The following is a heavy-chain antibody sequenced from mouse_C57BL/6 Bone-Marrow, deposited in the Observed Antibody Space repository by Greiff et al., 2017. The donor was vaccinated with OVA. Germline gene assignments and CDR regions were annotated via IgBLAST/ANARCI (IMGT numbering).Heavy chain of an antibody. D-gene: IGHD2-3*01. CDR3: GYDGYYHV. Sequence: VQLQQPGAELVRPGTSVKLSCKASGYTFTSYWMHWVKQRPGQGLEWIGVIDPSDSYTNYNQKFKGKATLTVDTSSSTAYMQLSSLTSEDSAVYYCGYDGYYHVWGTGTTVTVSS. CDR2: IDPSDSYT. V-gene: IGHV1-59*01. CDR1: GYTFTSYW. J-gene: IGHJ1*03.